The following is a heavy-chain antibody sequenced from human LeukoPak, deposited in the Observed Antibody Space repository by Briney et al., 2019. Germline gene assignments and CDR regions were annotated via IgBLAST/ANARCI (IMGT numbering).Heavy chain of an antibody. V-gene: IGHV3-33*08. D-gene: IGHD1-14*01. CDR1: GFTFSSYG. Sequence: GGSLRLSCAASGFTFSSYGMHWVRQTPGKGLEWVAVIAYDGSRAFYADSVKGRFTISRDNSKNTMSMQMDDLRAEDTAVYYCTRYNNDHFDYWGQGTLVTVSS. J-gene: IGHJ4*02. CDR2: IAYDGSRA. CDR3: TRYNNDHFDY.